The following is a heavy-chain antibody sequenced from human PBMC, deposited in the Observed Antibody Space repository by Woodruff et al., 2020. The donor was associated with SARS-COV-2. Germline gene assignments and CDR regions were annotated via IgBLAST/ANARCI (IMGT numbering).Heavy chain of an antibody. D-gene: IGHD4-17*01. CDR3: ARVNNWGDYVTTKDAFDI. Sequence: EEDYVESVKGRFTISRENARSALFLHMKSLRAEDSAVYYCARVNNWGDYVTTKDAFDIWGQGTVVTVSS. V-gene: IGHV3-7*01. J-gene: IGHJ3*02. CDR2: EE.